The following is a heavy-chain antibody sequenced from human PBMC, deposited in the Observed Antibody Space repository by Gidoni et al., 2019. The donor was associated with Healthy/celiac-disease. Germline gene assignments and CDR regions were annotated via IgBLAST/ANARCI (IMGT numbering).Heavy chain of an antibody. J-gene: IGHJ6*03. D-gene: IGHD2-2*01. CDR2: IRSKANNYAT. CDR3: IRSVVPAILYYMDV. Sequence: EVQLVESGGGLVQPGGSLKLACAASVFPFRCPAMHWVRRASGKGLEWLGRIRSKANNYATAYAASVKGRFTISRDDSKNTAYLQMNSLKTEDTAVYYCIRSVVPAILYYMDVWGKGTTVTVSS. CDR1: VFPFRCPA. V-gene: IGHV3-73*02.